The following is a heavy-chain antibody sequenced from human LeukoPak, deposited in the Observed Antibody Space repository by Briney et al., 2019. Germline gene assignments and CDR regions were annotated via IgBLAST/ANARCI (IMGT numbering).Heavy chain of an antibody. Sequence: GASVKGSCKASGYTFTSYGISWVRQAPGQGLEWMGWISAYNGNTNYAQKLQGRVTMTTDTSTSTAYMELRSLRSDDTAVYYCARDYYDILTGDFDYWGQGTLVTVSS. CDR3: ARDYYDILTGDFDY. CDR2: ISAYNGNT. CDR1: GYTFTSYG. D-gene: IGHD3-9*01. J-gene: IGHJ4*02. V-gene: IGHV1-18*04.